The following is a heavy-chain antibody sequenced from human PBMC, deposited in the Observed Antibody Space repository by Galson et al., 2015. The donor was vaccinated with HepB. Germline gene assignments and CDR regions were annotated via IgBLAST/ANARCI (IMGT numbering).Heavy chain of an antibody. CDR2: ISGDAAGT. CDR3: AKHHDYTRSHALF. Sequence: SLRLSCAASGLTFNNYAMSWVRQAPGKGLEWVSGISGDAAGTYYADSVKGRFTISRDNSKNTLDLQMNSLRVEDTAVYYCAKHHDYTRSHALFWGRGTLVTVSS. J-gene: IGHJ4*02. CDR1: GLTFNNYA. D-gene: IGHD4-11*01. V-gene: IGHV3-23*01.